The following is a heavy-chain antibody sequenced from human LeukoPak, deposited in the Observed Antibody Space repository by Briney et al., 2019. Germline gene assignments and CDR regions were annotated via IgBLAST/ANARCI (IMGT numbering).Heavy chain of an antibody. CDR3: ARAKDCGGDCYSSVGAFDI. Sequence: PSQTLSLTCAASGGSISSGGYSWSWIRQPPGKGLEWIGYIYHSGSTYYNPSLKSRVTISVDRSKNQFSLKLSSVTAADTAVYYCARAKDCGGDCYSSVGAFDIWGQGTMVTVSS. D-gene: IGHD2-21*02. V-gene: IGHV4-30-2*01. CDR2: IYHSGST. J-gene: IGHJ3*02. CDR1: GGSISSGGYS.